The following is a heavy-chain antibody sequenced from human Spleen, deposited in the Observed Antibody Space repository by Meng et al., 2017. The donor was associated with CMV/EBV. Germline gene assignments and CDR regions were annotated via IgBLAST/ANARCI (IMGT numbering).Heavy chain of an antibody. V-gene: IGHV4-34*02. Sequence: QGPLQQWGSGRLKPLETLSPNWPVYGGSFSGYYLSLIRQPPGKGLEWIGEINHSGSTNYNPSLKSRVTISVDTSKNQFSLKLSSVTAADTAVYYCATLSFSGYDWGDWFDPWGQGTLVTVSS. CDR3: ATLSFSGYDWGDWFDP. CDR2: INHSGST. CDR1: GGSFSGYY. D-gene: IGHD5-12*01. J-gene: IGHJ5*02.